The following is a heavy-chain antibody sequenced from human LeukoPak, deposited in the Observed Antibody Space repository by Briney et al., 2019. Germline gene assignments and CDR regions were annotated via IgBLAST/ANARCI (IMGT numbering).Heavy chain of an antibody. CDR3: ARGPPNWGYDY. J-gene: IGHJ4*02. CDR2: MSPNSSDT. CDR1: GYTFTSYD. Sequence: ASVKVSCKASGYTFTSYDFNWVRQATGQRPEWMGWMSPNSSDTGYAQKFQDRVTMTRNTSISTAYMELSSLRSDDTAVYYCARGPPNWGYDYWGQGTLVTVSS. V-gene: IGHV1-8*01. D-gene: IGHD7-27*01.